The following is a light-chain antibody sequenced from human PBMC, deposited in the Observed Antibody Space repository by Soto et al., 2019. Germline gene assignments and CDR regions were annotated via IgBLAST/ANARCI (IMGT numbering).Light chain of an antibody. CDR2: EVN. Sequence: QSVLTQPASVSGSPGQSITISCTGTSSDVGGYNYVSWFQQHPGKAPKVMMYEVNNRPAGVSHRFSGSKSGNTASLTISGLQAEDEADYYCTSYTTTSIVAVGGGTKLTVL. V-gene: IGLV2-14*01. CDR3: TSYTTTSIVA. CDR1: SSDVGGYNY. J-gene: IGLJ2*01.